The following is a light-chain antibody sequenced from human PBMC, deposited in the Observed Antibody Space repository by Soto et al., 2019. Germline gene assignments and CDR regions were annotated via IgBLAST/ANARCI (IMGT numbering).Light chain of an antibody. Sequence: EIVMTQSPATLSVSRGERATLSCRASQSVSSNLAWYQQEPGQAPRLLIYRASTRATGIPARFCGSGSGTEFTLTISSLQSEDFAVYYCQQYNNWPRTFGQGTKVEIK. CDR1: QSVSSN. CDR2: RAS. CDR3: QQYNNWPRT. J-gene: IGKJ1*01. V-gene: IGKV3-15*01.